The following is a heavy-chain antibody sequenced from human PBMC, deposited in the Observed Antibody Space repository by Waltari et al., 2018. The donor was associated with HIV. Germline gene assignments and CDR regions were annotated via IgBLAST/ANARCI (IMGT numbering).Heavy chain of an antibody. CDR1: GFAFIGSA. Sequence: EVQLVESGGGLVRPGESLKLSCAASGFAFIGSAIHWVRQASGKGREWVAHIRSRANKYATAYAASVKGRFTISRDDSKNTAYLQMNSLKTEDTAVYYCTRQGSMFGEDYWGQGALVTVTS. D-gene: IGHD3-3*01. V-gene: IGHV3-73*02. CDR2: IRSRANKYAT. CDR3: TRQGSMFGEDY. J-gene: IGHJ4*02.